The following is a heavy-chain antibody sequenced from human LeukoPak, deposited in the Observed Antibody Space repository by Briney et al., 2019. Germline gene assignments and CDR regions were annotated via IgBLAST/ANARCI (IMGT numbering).Heavy chain of an antibody. CDR1: GFTFSSYA. CDR2: ISGSGGST. Sequence: GGSLRLSCAASGFTFSSYAMSWVRQAPGKGLEWVSAISGSGGSTYYADSVKGRFTISRDNSKNTLYLQMNSLRAEDTAVYYCAKDIRFGYSGYDTYYFDYWGQGTLVTVSS. D-gene: IGHD5-12*01. V-gene: IGHV3-23*01. CDR3: AKDIRFGYSGYDTYYFDY. J-gene: IGHJ4*02.